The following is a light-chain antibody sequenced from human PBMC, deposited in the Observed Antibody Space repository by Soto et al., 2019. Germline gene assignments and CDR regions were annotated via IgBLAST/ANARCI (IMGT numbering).Light chain of an antibody. CDR1: SSNIGSNC. CDR2: RNN. CDR3: AAWDDSLIAVV. J-gene: IGLJ2*01. Sequence: QSVLTQPPSASGTPGQRVTISCSGSSSNIGSNCVYWYQQLPGTAPKLLIYRNNQRPSGVPDRFSGSKSGTSASLAISGLRSEDEADYYCAAWDDSLIAVVFGGGTKVTVL. V-gene: IGLV1-47*01.